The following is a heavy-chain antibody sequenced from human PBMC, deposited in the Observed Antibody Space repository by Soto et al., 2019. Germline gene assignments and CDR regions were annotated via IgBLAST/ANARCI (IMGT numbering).Heavy chain of an antibody. CDR1: GFTFSSYG. CDR3: AKLFGLMVYADDAFDI. D-gene: IGHD2-8*01. J-gene: IGHJ3*02. V-gene: IGHV3-30*18. Sequence: PGGSLRLSCAASGFTFSSYGMHWVRQAPGKGLEWVAVISYDGSNKYYADPVKGRFTISRDNSKNTLYLQMNSLRAEDTAVYYCAKLFGLMVYADDAFDIWGQGTMVTVSS. CDR2: ISYDGSNK.